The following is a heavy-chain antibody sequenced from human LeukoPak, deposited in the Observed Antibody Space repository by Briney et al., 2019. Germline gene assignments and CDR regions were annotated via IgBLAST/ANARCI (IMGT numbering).Heavy chain of an antibody. CDR1: GFTFSTYT. V-gene: IGHV3-21*01. Sequence: GGSLRLSCAAFGFTFSTYTMNWVRQAPGKGLEWVSSISSSSNNINYADSVKGRFTISRDNAMNSVHLQMNSRRVEDTAVYYCARGYQRPDYWGQGTLITVSS. D-gene: IGHD2-2*01. J-gene: IGHJ4*02. CDR2: ISSSSNNI. CDR3: ARGYQRPDY.